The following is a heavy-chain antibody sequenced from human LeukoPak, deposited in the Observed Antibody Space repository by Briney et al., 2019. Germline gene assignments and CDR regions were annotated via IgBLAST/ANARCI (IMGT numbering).Heavy chain of an antibody. Sequence: PSETLSLTCTVSGGSISSGSYYWSWIRQPAGKGLEWIGSIYYSGSTYYNPSLKSRVTISVDTSKNQFSLKLSSVTAADTAVYYCARGLYGSGIEYYYYYYMDVWGKGTTVTISS. V-gene: IGHV4-39*01. D-gene: IGHD3-10*01. CDR3: ARGLYGSGIEYYYYYYMDV. CDR2: IYYSGST. CDR1: GGSISSGSYY. J-gene: IGHJ6*03.